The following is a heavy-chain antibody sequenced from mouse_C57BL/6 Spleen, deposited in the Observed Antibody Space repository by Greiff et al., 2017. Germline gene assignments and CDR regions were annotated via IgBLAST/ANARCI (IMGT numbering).Heavy chain of an antibody. J-gene: IGHJ2*01. V-gene: IGHV1-15*01. CDR1: GYTFTDYE. Sequence: QVQLKESGAELVRPGASVTLSCKASGYTFTDYEMHWVKQTPVHGLEWIGAIDPETGGTAYNQKFKGKAILTADKSSSTAYMELRSLTSEDSAVYYCTRLAGMCFDYWGQGTTLTVSS. D-gene: IGHD4-1*01. CDR3: TRLAGMCFDY. CDR2: IDPETGGT.